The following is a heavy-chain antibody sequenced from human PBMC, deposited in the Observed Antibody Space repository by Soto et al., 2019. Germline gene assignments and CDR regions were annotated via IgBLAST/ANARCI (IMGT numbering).Heavy chain of an antibody. Sequence: SETLSLTCTVSVGTISSGDYHWSWIRQPPGKGLEWIGNIHNSGNIYYNPSLKSRLSISVDTSKNQFSLKLSSVTAADTAVYFCVRVTNIISRVSSRFDPWGQGTLVTVSS. CDR1: VGTISSGDYH. V-gene: IGHV4-30-4*01. CDR3: VRVTNIISRVSSRFDP. CDR2: IHNSGNI. J-gene: IGHJ5*02. D-gene: IGHD3-10*01.